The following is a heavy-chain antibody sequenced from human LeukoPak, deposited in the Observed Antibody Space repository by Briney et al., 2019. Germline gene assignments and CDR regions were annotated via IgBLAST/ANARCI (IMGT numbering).Heavy chain of an antibody. Sequence: GGSLRLSCAASGFTFSSYSMNWVRQAPGKGLEWVSSISSSSSYIYYADSVEGRFTISRDNAKNSLYLQMNSLRAEDTAVYYCARDHVDKVVTAPNDYWGQGTLVTVSS. D-gene: IGHD2-21*02. CDR2: ISSSSSYI. V-gene: IGHV3-21*01. CDR1: GFTFSSYS. J-gene: IGHJ4*02. CDR3: ARDHVDKVVTAPNDY.